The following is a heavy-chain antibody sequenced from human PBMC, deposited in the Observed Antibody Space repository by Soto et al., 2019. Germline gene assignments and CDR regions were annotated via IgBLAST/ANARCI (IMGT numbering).Heavy chain of an antibody. D-gene: IGHD3-9*01. CDR1: GYTFTSYD. V-gene: IGHV1-8*01. J-gene: IGHJ6*03. Sequence: GASVKVSCKASGYTFTSYDINWVRQATGQGLEWMGWMNPNSGNTGYAQKFQGRVTMTRNTSISTPYMELSSLRSEDTAVYYCARGRNSYYDILNYYYYMDVWGKGTTVTVSS. CDR3: ARGRNSYYDILNYYYYMDV. CDR2: MNPNSGNT.